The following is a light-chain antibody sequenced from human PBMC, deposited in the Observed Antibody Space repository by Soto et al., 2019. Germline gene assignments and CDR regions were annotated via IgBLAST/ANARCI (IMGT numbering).Light chain of an antibody. Sequence: AIRVAQSPSSLSASTGDRVTLTCRASQGISSYLAWYQQKPGKAPKLLIYAASTLQSGVPSRFSGSGSGTDFTLTISCLQSEDFATYYCQQYYSYPRMFGQGTKVDIK. CDR1: QGISSY. J-gene: IGKJ1*01. V-gene: IGKV1-8*01. CDR2: AAS. CDR3: QQYYSYPRM.